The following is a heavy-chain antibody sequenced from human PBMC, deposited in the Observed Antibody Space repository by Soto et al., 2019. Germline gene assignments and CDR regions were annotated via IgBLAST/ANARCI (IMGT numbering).Heavy chain of an antibody. Sequence: QVQLVQSGAEVKKPGASVKVSCKASGYTFTSYAMHWVRQAPGQRLEWMGWINAGNGNTKYSQKFQGRVTITRDTSASTAYMELSSLRSEDTAVYYCARGDHSSGWYGPPPPFDYWGQGTLVTVSS. D-gene: IGHD6-19*01. CDR2: INAGNGNT. CDR1: GYTFTSYA. CDR3: ARGDHSSGWYGPPPPFDY. V-gene: IGHV1-3*01. J-gene: IGHJ4*02.